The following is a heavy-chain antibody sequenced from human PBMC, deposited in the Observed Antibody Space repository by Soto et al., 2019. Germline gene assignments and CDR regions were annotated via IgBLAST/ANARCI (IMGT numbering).Heavy chain of an antibody. Sequence: PSQTLSLTCTISGDSVSSNSAAWNWIRQSPSRGLEWLGRTYYRSKWYNDYAVSVKSRITINPDTSKNQFSLQLNSVTPEDTAVYYCAREGRYCSGGSCLFPPYYYYSSMVVWTPLTTVTL. D-gene: IGHD2-15*01. V-gene: IGHV6-1*01. CDR1: GDSVSSNSAA. CDR3: AREGRYCSGGSCLFPPYYYYSSMVV. J-gene: IGHJ6*02. CDR2: TYYRSKWYN.